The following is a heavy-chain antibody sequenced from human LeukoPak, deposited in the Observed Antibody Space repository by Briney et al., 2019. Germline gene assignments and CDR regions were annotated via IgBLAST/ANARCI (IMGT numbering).Heavy chain of an antibody. D-gene: IGHD1-1*01. CDR3: AREEEDWNDDSFSDY. CDR2: IYYRGSA. V-gene: IGHV4-39*07. CDR1: GGSISSYC. Sequence: SETLSLTCTVSGGSISSYCWSWVRQPPGKGLEWIGSIYYRGSAYYNPSLNSRVTISVDTSKNHFSLKLSSVTAADTAVYYCAREEEDWNDDSFSDYWGQGTLVTVSS. J-gene: IGHJ4*02.